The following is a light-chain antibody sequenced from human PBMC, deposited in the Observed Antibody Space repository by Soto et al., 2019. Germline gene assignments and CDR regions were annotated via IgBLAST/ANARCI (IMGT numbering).Light chain of an antibody. CDR3: SAYAGSSTWV. V-gene: IGLV2-8*01. CDR1: SSDVGGYNY. Sequence: QSAPTQPPSASGSPGQSVTFSCTGTSSDVGGYNYVSWYQQYPGKAPKLMIYEAYKRPSGVPDRFSGSKSGNTASLTVSGLQPEDEADYYCSAYAGSSTWVFGGGTKVTVL. CDR2: EAY. J-gene: IGLJ2*01.